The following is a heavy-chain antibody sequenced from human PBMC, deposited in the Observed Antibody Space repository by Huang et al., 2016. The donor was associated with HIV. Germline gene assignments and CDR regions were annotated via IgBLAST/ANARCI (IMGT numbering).Heavy chain of an antibody. V-gene: IGHV4-34*01. Sequence: QVQLRQWGAGLVKPSETLSLTCEVYGGSFIGYYWTGIRQSPGQGLEWIGEINQLGKTNYPPSLKSRVTISKDTAKNQFSLQLTSVSAADTGVYFCAREKAADSAWYGVYYFDYWGEGALVTVTS. D-gene: IGHD6-19*01. CDR2: INQLGKT. CDR1: GGSFIGYY. CDR3: AREKAADSAWYGVYYFDY. J-gene: IGHJ4*02.